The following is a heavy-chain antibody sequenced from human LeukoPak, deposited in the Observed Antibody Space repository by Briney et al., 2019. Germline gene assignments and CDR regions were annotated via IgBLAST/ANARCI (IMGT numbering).Heavy chain of an antibody. Sequence: TGGSLRLSCAASGFTFTSNWMSWFRQAPGKGLEWVAVISYDGSNKYYADSVKGRFTISRDNSKNTLYLQMNSLRAEDTAVYYCANLYGGGSWTTKPLVVIDYWGQGTLVTVSS. V-gene: IGHV3-30*18. D-gene: IGHD6-13*01. CDR2: ISYDGSNK. J-gene: IGHJ4*02. CDR1: GFTFTSNW. CDR3: ANLYGGGSWTTKPLVVIDY.